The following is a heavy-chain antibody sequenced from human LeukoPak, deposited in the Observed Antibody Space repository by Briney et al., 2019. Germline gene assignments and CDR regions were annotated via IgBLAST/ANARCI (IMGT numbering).Heavy chain of an antibody. Sequence: PGGSLRLSCAASGFTFSSYGMHWVRQAPGKGLEWVAVIWYDGSNKYYADSVKGRFTISRDNSKNTLYLQMNSLRAEDTAVYYCARIVVVAAAGFDYWGQGTLVTVSS. V-gene: IGHV3-33*01. CDR3: ARIVVVAAAGFDY. CDR1: GFTFSSYG. CDR2: IWYDGSNK. J-gene: IGHJ4*02. D-gene: IGHD2-15*01.